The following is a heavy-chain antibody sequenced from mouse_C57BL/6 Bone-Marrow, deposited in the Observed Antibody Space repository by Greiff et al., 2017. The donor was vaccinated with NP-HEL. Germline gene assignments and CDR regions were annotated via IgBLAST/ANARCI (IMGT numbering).Heavy chain of an antibody. CDR1: GFSLTSYG. CDR2: IWSGGST. V-gene: IGHV2-2*01. J-gene: IGHJ3*01. Sequence: VKLVESGPGLVQPSQSLSITCTVSGFSLTSYGVHWVRQSPGKGLEWLGVIWSGGSTAYNAAFISRLSISKDNSKSQVFFKMNSLQADDTAIYYCARKEEAWFAYWGQGTLVTVSA. CDR3: ARKEEAWFAY.